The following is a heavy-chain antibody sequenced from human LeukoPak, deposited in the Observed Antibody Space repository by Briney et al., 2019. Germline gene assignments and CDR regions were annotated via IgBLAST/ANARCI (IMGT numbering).Heavy chain of an antibody. V-gene: IGHV4-39*01. CDR3: AVHDSSGYYLH. CDR2: IYYSGST. D-gene: IGHD3-22*01. J-gene: IGHJ4*02. CDR1: GGSISNYY. Sequence: PSETLSLTCTVSGGSISNYYWGWIRQPPGKGLEWIGSIYYSGSTYYNPSLKSRVTISVDTSKNQFSLKLSSVTAADTAVYYCAVHDSSGYYLHWGQGTLVTVSS.